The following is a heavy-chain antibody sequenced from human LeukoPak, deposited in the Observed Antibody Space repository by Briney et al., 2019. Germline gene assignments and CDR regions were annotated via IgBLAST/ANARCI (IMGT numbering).Heavy chain of an antibody. CDR3: ARDDKWAFDY. CDR2: ISSTNDI. J-gene: IGHJ4*02. Sequence: GGSLRLSCAASGFTFAKYALNWFRHTPGKGQEWLSYISSTNDIYYADSVKGRFTISRDNAKQSLYLQMNSLRAEDTAVYYCARDDKWAFDYWGQGTLVTVSS. V-gene: IGHV3-69-1*02. CDR1: GFTFAKYA. D-gene: IGHD1-26*01.